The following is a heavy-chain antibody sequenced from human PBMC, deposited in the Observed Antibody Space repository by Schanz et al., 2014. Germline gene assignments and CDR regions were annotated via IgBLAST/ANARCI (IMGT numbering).Heavy chain of an antibody. CDR3: AREASSTTCYLKPSNCRLDA. J-gene: IGHJ5*02. CDR1: GYTFRHYV. CDR2: ISGYNGNT. V-gene: IGHV1-18*04. D-gene: IGHD2-2*01. Sequence: QVQLVQSGGEVKKPGASVKVSCKASGYTFRHYVIIWLRQAPGQGLEWMGYISGYNGNTNYAPKVQDRVTMTTDTSTSTAYMELRSLRSDDTAVYYCAREASSTTCYLKPSNCRLDAWGQGTLVTVSS.